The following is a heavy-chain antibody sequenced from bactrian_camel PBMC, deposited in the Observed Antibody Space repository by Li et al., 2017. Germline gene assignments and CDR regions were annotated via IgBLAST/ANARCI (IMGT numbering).Heavy chain of an antibody. V-gene: IGHV3S54*01. CDR1: GVISGANC. J-gene: IGHJ4*01. Sequence: HVQLVESGGGSAQAGGSLRLSCAASGVISGANCMAWFRQAPGKEREGVAFISTGSDSTSYTEAVKGRFTISQDNTKSALYLQMNSLKPEDTAMYYCAATKSSILERFSFGGSGDCLGYAYNYWGQGTQVTVS. D-gene: IGHD2*01. CDR3: AATKSSILERFSFGGSGDCLGYAYNY. CDR2: ISTGSDST.